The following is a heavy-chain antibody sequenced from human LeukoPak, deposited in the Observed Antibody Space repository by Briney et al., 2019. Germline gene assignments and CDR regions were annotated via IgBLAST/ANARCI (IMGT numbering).Heavy chain of an antibody. CDR3: AGTGTYYDFLNWFDP. J-gene: IGHJ5*02. CDR2: ISSSGSTI. CDR1: GFTFSDYY. V-gene: IGHV3-11*04. Sequence: GGSLRLSCAASGFTFSDYYMSWIRQAPGKGLEWVSYISSSGSTIYYADSVKGRFTISRDNAKNSLYLQMNSLRAEDTAVYYCAGTGTYYDFLNWFDPWGQGTLVTVSS. D-gene: IGHD3-3*01.